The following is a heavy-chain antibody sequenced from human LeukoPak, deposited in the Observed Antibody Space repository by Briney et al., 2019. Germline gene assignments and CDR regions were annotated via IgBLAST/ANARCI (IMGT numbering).Heavy chain of an antibody. V-gene: IGHV4-39*07. D-gene: IGHD6-13*01. Sequence: NPSETLSLTCTVSGGSISSNSYYWGWIRQSPGKGLEWIGSIYYSGSTYYNPSLKSRVTISVDTSKNQFSLKLSSVTAADTAVYYCARVYYSSSYDYWYFDLWGRGTLVTVSS. CDR2: IYYSGST. CDR1: GGSISSNSYY. J-gene: IGHJ2*01. CDR3: ARVYYSSSYDYWYFDL.